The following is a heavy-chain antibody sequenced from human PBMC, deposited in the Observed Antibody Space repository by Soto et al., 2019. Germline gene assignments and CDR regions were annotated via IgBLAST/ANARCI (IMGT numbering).Heavy chain of an antibody. Sequence: PGGSLRLSCSASGFTFSSYAMHWVRQAPGKGLEYVSAISSNGGSTYYADSVKGRFTISRDNSKNTLYLQMSSLRAEDTAVYYFGKGGRKLLYSSGMAVWGQGTTVTVSS. J-gene: IGHJ6*02. V-gene: IGHV3-64D*08. CDR1: GFTFSSYA. CDR3: GKGGRKLLYSSGMAV. D-gene: IGHD1-26*01. CDR2: ISSNGGST.